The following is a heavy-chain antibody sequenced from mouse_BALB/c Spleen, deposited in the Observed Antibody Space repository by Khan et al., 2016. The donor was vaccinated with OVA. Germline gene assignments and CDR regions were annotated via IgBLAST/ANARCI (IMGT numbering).Heavy chain of an antibody. Sequence: QVQLQQSGAELVKPEASVKLSCRASGYTFTSYDIHWVRQRPEQGLEWIGWIFPGDDSTKYNEHFKGLATLTTDKSSSTAHMQLSRLTSEDSAVYFGARGGYGGFAYWCQGTLVTVSA. D-gene: IGHD2-14*01. CDR2: IFPGDDST. CDR1: GYTFTSYD. CDR3: ARGGYGGFAY. J-gene: IGHJ3*01. V-gene: IGHV1S56*01.